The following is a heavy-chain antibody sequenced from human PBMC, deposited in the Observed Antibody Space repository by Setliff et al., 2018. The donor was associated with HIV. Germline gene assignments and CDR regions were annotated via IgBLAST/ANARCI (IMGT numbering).Heavy chain of an antibody. CDR1: GYTFTDYS. D-gene: IGHD6-19*01. V-gene: IGHV1-2*02. Sequence: GASVKVSCKASGYTFTDYSMHWVRQAPGQGLEWMGWINPNRGGSNFAQKFQGRVTMTRDTSISAAYMELSSLRSDDTAVYYCATLFSSGWHFDYWGQGTLVTVSS. CDR2: INPNRGGS. J-gene: IGHJ4*02. CDR3: ATLFSSGWHFDY.